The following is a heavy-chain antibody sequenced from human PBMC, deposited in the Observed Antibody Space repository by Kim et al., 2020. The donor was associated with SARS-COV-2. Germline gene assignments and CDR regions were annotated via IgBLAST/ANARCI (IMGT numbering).Heavy chain of an antibody. CDR3: ARDRGYGDYGDAFDI. Sequence: KFQGRVTITADESTSTAYMELSSLRSEDTAVYYCARDRGYGDYGDAFDIWGQGTMVTVSS. D-gene: IGHD4-17*01. J-gene: IGHJ3*02. V-gene: IGHV1-69*01.